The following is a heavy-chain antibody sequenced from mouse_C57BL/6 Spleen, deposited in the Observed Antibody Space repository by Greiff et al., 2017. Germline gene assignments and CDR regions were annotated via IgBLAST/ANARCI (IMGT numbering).Heavy chain of an antibody. J-gene: IGHJ2*01. CDR3: ARYGNYLDD. Sequence: QVQLQQPGAELVKPGASVKLSCKASGYTFTSYWMQWVKQRPGQGLEWIGGIDPSDSYTNYNQKFKGKATFTVDTSSSTAYMQLSSLTSEDSAVYYCARYGNYLDDWGQGTTLTVSS. D-gene: IGHD2-1*01. V-gene: IGHV1-50*01. CDR1: GYTFTSYW. CDR2: IDPSDSYT.